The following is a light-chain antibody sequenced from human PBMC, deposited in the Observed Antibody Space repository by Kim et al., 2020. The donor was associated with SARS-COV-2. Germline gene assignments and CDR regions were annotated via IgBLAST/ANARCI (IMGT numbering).Light chain of an antibody. CDR1: SGHSNYA. CDR2: VNSDGSH. CDR3: QTWGTGIWV. Sequence: ASVQLTCTLSSGHSNYAIAWHQQQPEQGPRYLMKVNSDGSHSKGDGIPDRFSGSSSGAERYLSISSLQSEDEADYYCQTWGTGIWVFGGGTQLTVL. J-gene: IGLJ3*02. V-gene: IGLV4-69*01.